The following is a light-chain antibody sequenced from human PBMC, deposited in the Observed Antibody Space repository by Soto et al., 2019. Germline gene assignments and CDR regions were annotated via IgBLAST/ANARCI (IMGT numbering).Light chain of an antibody. V-gene: IGKV1-27*01. CDR2: AAT. Sequence: DIQMTQSPSSLSASVGDRVTITCRASQGISNYLVWYQQIPGKVPKLLIYAATTLQSGVPSRFSGSGSGTDFTLTISGLQPEDVATYYCQNYNGAPWTFGQGTRWIS. J-gene: IGKJ1*01. CDR3: QNYNGAPWT. CDR1: QGISNY.